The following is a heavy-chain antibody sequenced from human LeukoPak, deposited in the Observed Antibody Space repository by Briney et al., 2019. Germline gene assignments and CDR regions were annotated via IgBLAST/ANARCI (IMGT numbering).Heavy chain of an antibody. Sequence: GESLKISCKGSGYSFTNYWIGWVRQMPGKGLEWMGIIYPGDSDTRYIPSFQGQVTIPADKSINTAYLQWTSLKASDSAMYYCAQLQGGGGSYSYVDYWGQGTLVTVSS. D-gene: IGHD1-26*01. CDR3: AQLQGGGGSYSYVDY. J-gene: IGHJ4*02. CDR1: GYSFTNYW. V-gene: IGHV5-51*01. CDR2: IYPGDSDT.